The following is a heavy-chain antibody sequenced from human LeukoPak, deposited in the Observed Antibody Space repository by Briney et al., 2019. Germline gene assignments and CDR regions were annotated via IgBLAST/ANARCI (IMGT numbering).Heavy chain of an antibody. V-gene: IGHV1-69*06. D-gene: IGHD3-16*02. Sequence: SVKVSCKASGGTFSSYAISWVRQAPGQGLEWMGGIIPIFGTANYAQKFQGRVTITADKSTSTAYMELSSLRSEDTAVYYCARTYYDYVGGSYRPTNFDYWGQGTLVTVSS. CDR1: GGTFSSYA. J-gene: IGHJ4*02. CDR3: ARTYYDYVGGSYRPTNFDY. CDR2: IIPIFGTA.